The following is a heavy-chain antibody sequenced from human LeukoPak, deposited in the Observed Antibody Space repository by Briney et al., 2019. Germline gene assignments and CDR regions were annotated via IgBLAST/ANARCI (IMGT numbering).Heavy chain of an antibody. J-gene: IGHJ6*03. Sequence: SVKVSCKASGGTFIRYAMSWVRQAPGQGLEWMGGIIPIFGTASFAQKFQGRVTITADESTSTAYMELSSLRSEDTAVYYCARSRGEGDWNYYYYMDVWGKGTTVTISS. CDR2: IIPIFGTA. V-gene: IGHV1-69*13. D-gene: IGHD2-21*02. CDR1: GGTFIRYA. CDR3: ARSRGEGDWNYYYYMDV.